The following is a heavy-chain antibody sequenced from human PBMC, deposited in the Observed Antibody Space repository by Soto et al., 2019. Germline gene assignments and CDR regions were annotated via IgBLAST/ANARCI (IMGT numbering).Heavy chain of an antibody. CDR1: GGSISSSSYY. J-gene: IGHJ4*02. V-gene: IGHV4-39*01. D-gene: IGHD5-12*01. Sequence: PSETLSLTCTVSGGSISSSSYYWGWIRQPPGKGLEWIGSIYYSGSTYYNPSLTSRVTISVDTSKNQFSLKLSSVTAADTAVYYCARRFIRGYSGYDLGYLRDYWGQGTLVTVSS. CDR2: IYYSGST. CDR3: ARRFIRGYSGYDLGYLRDY.